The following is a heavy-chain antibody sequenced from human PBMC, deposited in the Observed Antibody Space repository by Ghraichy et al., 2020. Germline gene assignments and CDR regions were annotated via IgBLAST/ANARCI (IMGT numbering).Heavy chain of an antibody. D-gene: IGHD3-22*01. V-gene: IGHV3-21*01. Sequence: GGSLRLSCAASGFSFSSYSMHWVRQAPGKGLEWVSCINSKSNYIYYADSVKGRFTISRDNAKNSLYLQMNSLTAEDSAVYYCARERLYYYDGSGHYYFDCWGQGTLVTVSS. CDR3: ARERLYYYDGSGHYYFDC. CDR2: INSKSNYI. CDR1: GFSFSSYS. J-gene: IGHJ4*02.